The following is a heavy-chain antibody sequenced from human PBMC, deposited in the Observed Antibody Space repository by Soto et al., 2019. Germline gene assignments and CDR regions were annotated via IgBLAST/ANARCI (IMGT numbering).Heavy chain of an antibody. CDR3: ESDSHCGGGNCTMGGFDR. D-gene: IGHD2-15*01. Sequence: PGESLKISFKDSGDGFSIHLVSWLRQMPGKGLEWVGIIYPGNSDTMYSPSFQGQVTISADTALSTTYLQWDTLKPSDTSMYFCESDSHCGGGNCTMGGFDRWGQGKMVTVSS. CDR2: IYPGNSDT. V-gene: IGHV5-51*01. CDR1: GDGFSIHL. J-gene: IGHJ3*02.